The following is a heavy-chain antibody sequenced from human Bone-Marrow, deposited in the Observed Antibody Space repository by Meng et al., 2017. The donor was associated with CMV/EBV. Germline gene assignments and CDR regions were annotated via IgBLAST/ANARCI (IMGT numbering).Heavy chain of an antibody. Sequence: GESLKISCAASGFTFSSYAMQWVRQAPGKGLEWVAFIRFDGSSEYYAESVKGRFTISRDNSKNTISLQMNSLRTEDTAVYYCATQRLIYGISYGFYFDSWGQGTLVTVSS. CDR3: ATQRLIYGISYGFYFDS. CDR2: IRFDGSSE. V-gene: IGHV3-30*02. CDR1: GFTFSSYA. J-gene: IGHJ4*02. D-gene: IGHD5-18*01.